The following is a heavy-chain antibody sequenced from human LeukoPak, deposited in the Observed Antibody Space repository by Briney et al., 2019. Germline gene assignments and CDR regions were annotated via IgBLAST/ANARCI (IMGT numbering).Heavy chain of an antibody. CDR3: ARGSYYYDSSGYLDY. CDR1: GFTFSSYG. CDR2: IWYDGSNK. Sequence: GGSLRLSCAAAGFTFSSYGMHWVRQAPGKGLERVVVIWYDGSNKYYADSVKGRFTISRDNSKTTLYLQMNSRRAEDTAVYYCARGSYYYDSSGYLDYWGQGTLVTVSS. J-gene: IGHJ4*02. V-gene: IGHV3-33*01. D-gene: IGHD3-22*01.